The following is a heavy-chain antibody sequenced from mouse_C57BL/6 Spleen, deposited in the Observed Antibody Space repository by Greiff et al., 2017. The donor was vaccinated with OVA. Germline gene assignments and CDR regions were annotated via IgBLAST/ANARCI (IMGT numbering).Heavy chain of an antibody. CDR2: ISYDGSN. D-gene: IGHD2-4*01. CDR1: GYSITSGYY. CDR3: ARVDDYDGDY. Sequence: EVKLMESGPGLVKPSQSLSLTCSVTGYSITSGYYWNWIRQFPGNKLEWMGYISYDGSNNYNPSLKNRISITRDTSKNQFFLKLNSVTTEDTATYYCARVDDYDGDYWGQGTTLTVSS. J-gene: IGHJ2*01. V-gene: IGHV3-6*01.